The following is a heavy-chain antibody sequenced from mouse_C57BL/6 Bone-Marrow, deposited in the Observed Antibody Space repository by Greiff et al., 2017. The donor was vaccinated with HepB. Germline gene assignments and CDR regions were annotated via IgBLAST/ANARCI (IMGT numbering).Heavy chain of an antibody. D-gene: IGHD1-1*01. CDR3: ARRDYCGSSYGYFDV. CDR1: GFTFSDYG. Sequence: EVQRVESGGGLVKPGGSLKLSCAASGFTFSDYGMHWVRQAPEKGLEWVAYISSGSSTIYYADTVKGRFTISRDNAKNTLFLQMTSLRSEDTSMYYCARRDYCGSSYGYFDVWGTGTTVTVSS. CDR2: ISSGSSTI. J-gene: IGHJ1*03. V-gene: IGHV5-17*01.